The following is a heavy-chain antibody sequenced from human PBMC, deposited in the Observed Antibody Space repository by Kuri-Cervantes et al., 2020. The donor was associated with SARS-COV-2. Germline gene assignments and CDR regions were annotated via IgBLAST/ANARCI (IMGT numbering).Heavy chain of an antibody. V-gene: IGHV4-34*01. CDR3: ARGVLRFLEWLPYFDY. J-gene: IGHJ4*02. CDR1: GGSFSGYY. CDR2: IYHSGST. D-gene: IGHD3-3*01. Sequence: GSLRLSCAVYGGSFSGYYWSWIRQPPGKGLEWIGSIYHSGSTYYNPSLKSRVTISVDTSKSQFSLKLSSVTAADTAVYYCARGVLRFLEWLPYFDYWGQGTLVTVSS.